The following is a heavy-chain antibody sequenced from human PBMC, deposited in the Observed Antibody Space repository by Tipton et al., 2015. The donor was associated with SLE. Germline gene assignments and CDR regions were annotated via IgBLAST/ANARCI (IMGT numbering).Heavy chain of an antibody. CDR3: ARDPKY. CDR2: IYYSGST. CDR1: GGSINNSYYY. V-gene: IGHV4-39*07. Sequence: TLSLTCTVSGGSINNSYYYWAWIRQPPGKGLEWIGSIYYSGSTFNNPSHKSRVTISAVTSKNQFSLRVSSVTAADTAVYYCARDPKYWGQGTLVIVSS. J-gene: IGHJ4*02.